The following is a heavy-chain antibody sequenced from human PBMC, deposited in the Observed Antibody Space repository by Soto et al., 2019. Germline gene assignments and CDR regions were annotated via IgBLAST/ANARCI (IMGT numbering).Heavy chain of an antibody. J-gene: IGHJ4*02. CDR2: ISGSGETT. D-gene: IGHD6-19*01. CDR1: GFTFDTYP. Sequence: EVHLVESGGGLVQPGGSLRLSCAASGFTFDTYPLSWVRQAPGQGLEWVSAISGSGETTYADSVKGRFTISRDISTSTLYLQMDSLRAEDTAIYYCAKLTWLAVTAATGWGQGTLVTVSS. CDR3: AKLTWLAVTAATG. V-gene: IGHV3-23*04.